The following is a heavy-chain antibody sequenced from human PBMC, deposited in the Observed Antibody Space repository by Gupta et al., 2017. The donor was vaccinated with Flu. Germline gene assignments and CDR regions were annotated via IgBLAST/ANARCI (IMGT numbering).Heavy chain of an antibody. Sequence: QVPLVRSGAEEMKPGSTVKVSCKAPAAIFTSYAISWLRQAPGQGLEWMGGIIPIFGPPDYANKVQERVAITADEATSPVYMELSSLGSDDSAVYFCATSSKIAIEITTFDSWGQGTLVTVSS. CDR2: IIPIFGPP. CDR1: AAIFTSYA. V-gene: IGHV1-69*01. J-gene: IGHJ4*02. D-gene: IGHD2-21*01. CDR3: ATSSKIAIEITTFDS.